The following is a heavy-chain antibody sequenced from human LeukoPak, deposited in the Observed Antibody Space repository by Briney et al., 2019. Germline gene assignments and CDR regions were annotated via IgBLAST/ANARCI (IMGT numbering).Heavy chain of an antibody. CDR3: ASEAVYGSGSYYSGYFDY. Sequence: GGSLRLSCAASGFTFSSYGMHWVRQAPGKGMEWVAVIWYDGSNKYYADSVKGRFTISRDNSKNTLYLQMNSLRAEDTAVYYCASEAVYGSGSYYSGYFDYGGQGTLVTVSS. J-gene: IGHJ4*02. CDR2: IWYDGSNK. V-gene: IGHV3-33*01. D-gene: IGHD3-10*01. CDR1: GFTFSSYG.